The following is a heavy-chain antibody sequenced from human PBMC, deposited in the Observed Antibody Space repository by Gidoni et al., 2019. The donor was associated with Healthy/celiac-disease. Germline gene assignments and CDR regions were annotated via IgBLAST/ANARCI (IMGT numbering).Heavy chain of an antibody. V-gene: IGHV3-66*02. CDR2: IYSGGST. J-gene: IGHJ6*03. Sequence: EVQLVESGGGLVQPGGSLRLSCAASGFTVRSHYMSWVRQAPGKGLEWVSVIYSGGSTYYADSVKGRFTISRDNSKNTLYLQMNSLRAEDTAVYYCASMGCSGGSCYTRYYYYMDVWGKGTTVTVSS. CDR1: GFTVRSHY. D-gene: IGHD2-15*01. CDR3: ASMGCSGGSCYTRYYYYMDV.